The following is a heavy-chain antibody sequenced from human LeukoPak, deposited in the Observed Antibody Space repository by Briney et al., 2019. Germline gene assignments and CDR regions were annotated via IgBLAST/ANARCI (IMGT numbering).Heavy chain of an antibody. Sequence: GESLKISCKGSGYSFTSYWIGWVRQMPGKGLEWMGIIYPGDSDTRYSPSFQGQVTISTDKSISTAYLQWSSLKASDTAMYYCARHRRDYYDSIGYSPFDYWGQGTLVTVSS. D-gene: IGHD3-22*01. J-gene: IGHJ4*02. CDR3: ARHRRDYYDSIGYSPFDY. CDR2: IYPGDSDT. V-gene: IGHV5-51*01. CDR1: GYSFTSYW.